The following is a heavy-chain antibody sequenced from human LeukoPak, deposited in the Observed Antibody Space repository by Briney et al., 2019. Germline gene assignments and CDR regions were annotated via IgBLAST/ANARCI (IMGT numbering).Heavy chain of an antibody. CDR1: GFTFGTYA. J-gene: IGHJ4*02. D-gene: IGHD6-13*01. Sequence: PEGSLRLSCAASGFTFGTYAMTWVRQAPGKGLEWVSVISGSGGSTNYADSVKGRFIISRDNSRNTLFLQMNGLRAEDTAVYYCAKHHYSSSRDYFDYWGQGTLVTVSS. CDR3: AKHHYSSSRDYFDY. CDR2: ISGSGGST. V-gene: IGHV3-23*01.